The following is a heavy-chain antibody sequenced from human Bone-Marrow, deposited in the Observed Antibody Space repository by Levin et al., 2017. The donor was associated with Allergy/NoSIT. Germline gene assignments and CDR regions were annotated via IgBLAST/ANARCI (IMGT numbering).Heavy chain of an antibody. D-gene: IGHD6-6*01. CDR2: IIPIFGTA. CDR3: ARWYSSSSGWFDP. V-gene: IGHV1-69*06. J-gene: IGHJ5*02. CDR1: GGTFSSYA. Sequence: KISCKASGGTFSSYAISWVRQAPEQGLEWMGGIIPIFGTANYAQKFQGRVTITADKSTSTAYMELSSLRSEDTAVYYCARWYSSSSGWFDPWGQGTLVTVSS.